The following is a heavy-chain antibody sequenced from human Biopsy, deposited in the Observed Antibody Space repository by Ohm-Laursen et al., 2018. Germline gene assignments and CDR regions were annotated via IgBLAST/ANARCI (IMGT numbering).Heavy chain of an antibody. J-gene: IGHJ4*02. V-gene: IGHV3-11*01. CDR3: ARRRPIDY. CDR1: GFDFSDYS. CDR2: ISAAGPAM. Sequence: GSLRLSCTASGFDFSDYSMSWVRQTPGKGLEWISYISAAGPAMFYADSVRGRFTISRDNANNLLYLQVDSLRAEDTAVYYCARRRPIDYWGQGILVTVSS.